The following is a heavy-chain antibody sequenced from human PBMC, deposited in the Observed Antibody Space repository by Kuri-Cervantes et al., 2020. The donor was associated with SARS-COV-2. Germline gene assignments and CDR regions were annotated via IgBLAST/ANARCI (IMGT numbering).Heavy chain of an antibody. V-gene: IGHV1-46*01. D-gene: IGHD3-10*01. J-gene: IGHJ6*02. Sequence: ASVKVSCKASGYTFTSYYMHWVRQAPGQGLEWMGIINPSGGSTSYAQKFQGRVTMTRDTSTGTVYMELSSLRSEDTAVYYCARVRSGLSRTSFYQKYYYGMDVWGQGTTVT. CDR1: GYTFTSYY. CDR3: ARVRSGLSRTSFYQKYYYGMDV. CDR2: INPSGGST.